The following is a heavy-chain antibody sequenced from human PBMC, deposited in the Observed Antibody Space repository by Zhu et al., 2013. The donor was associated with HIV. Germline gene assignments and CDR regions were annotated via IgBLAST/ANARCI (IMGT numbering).Heavy chain of an antibody. CDR1: GYTLTELS. Sequence: QVQLVQSGAEVKKPGASVKVSCKVSGYTLTELSMHWVRQAPGKGLEWMGGFDPEDGETIYAQKFQGRVTMTEDTSTDTAYMELSSLRSEDTAVYYCATAEQRSFWSGYYKPPHFDYWGQGTLVTVSS. D-gene: IGHD3-3*01. V-gene: IGHV1-24*01. CDR2: FDPEDGET. J-gene: IGHJ4*02. CDR3: ATAEQRSFWSGYYKPPHFDY.